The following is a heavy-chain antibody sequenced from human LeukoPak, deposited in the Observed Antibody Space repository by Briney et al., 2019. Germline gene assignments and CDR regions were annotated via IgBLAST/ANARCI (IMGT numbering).Heavy chain of an antibody. CDR1: GLIVGSDC. CDR3: ASVYNNGWYVDY. Sequence: GGSQRLSCAVSGLIVGSDCVSWVRQTPGKGLEWVSVLYGNGDTYYADSVKGRFTISRDTSKNTVYLQMHSLRVDDTSVYYCASVYNNGWYVDYWGQGTLLTVSS. CDR2: LYGNGDT. V-gene: IGHV3-66*01. J-gene: IGHJ4*02. D-gene: IGHD6-25*01.